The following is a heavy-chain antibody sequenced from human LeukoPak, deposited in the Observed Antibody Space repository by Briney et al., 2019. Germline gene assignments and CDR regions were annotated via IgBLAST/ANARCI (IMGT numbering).Heavy chain of an antibody. V-gene: IGHV3-15*01. Sequence: GGSLRLSRAASGFTFNNAWMSWVRQAPGKGLEWVGRIKSKIDGGTTDYAAPVKGRFTISRDDSKNTLYLQMNSLKTEDTAVYYCITFSMIVVVITDWGQGTLVTVSS. CDR3: ITFSMIVVVITD. CDR2: IKSKIDGGTT. CDR1: GFTFNNAW. D-gene: IGHD3-22*01. J-gene: IGHJ4*02.